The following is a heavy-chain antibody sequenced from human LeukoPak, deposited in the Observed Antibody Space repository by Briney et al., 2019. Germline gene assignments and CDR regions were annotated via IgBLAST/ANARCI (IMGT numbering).Heavy chain of an antibody. CDR3: ARDPGTSYYDTGGHYLDY. Sequence: ASVKVSCKASGYTFTNYGFSWVRQAPGQGLEWMGSISAYSGNTNFAQKLQGRVTMTTDTSTSTAYMELRSLRSDDTAVYYCARDPGTSYYDTGGHYLDYWGQGTVVTVSS. D-gene: IGHD3-22*01. CDR2: ISAYSGNT. CDR1: GYTFTNYG. V-gene: IGHV1-18*01. J-gene: IGHJ4*02.